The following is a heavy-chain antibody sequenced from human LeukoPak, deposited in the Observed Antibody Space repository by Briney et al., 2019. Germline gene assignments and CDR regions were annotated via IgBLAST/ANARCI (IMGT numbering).Heavy chain of an antibody. CDR3: ARGSLTSGFSLDY. V-gene: IGHV4-59*01. J-gene: IGHJ4*02. Sequence: SETLSLTCTVSGGSISSYYWSWIRQPPGKGLEWIGYIYYSGSTNYNPSLKSRVTISVDTSKNQFSLKLSSVTATDTAVYYCARGSLTSGFSLDYWGQGTRVTVSS. D-gene: IGHD2-15*01. CDR2: IYYSGST. CDR1: GGSISSYY.